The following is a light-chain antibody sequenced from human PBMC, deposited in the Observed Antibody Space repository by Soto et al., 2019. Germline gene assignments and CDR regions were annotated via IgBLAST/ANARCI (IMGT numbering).Light chain of an antibody. CDR3: SSYTSIGTPV. CDR1: SSDVGGYNY. CDR2: DVS. Sequence: QSALTQPASVSGSPGQSITISCTGTSSDVGGYNYLSWYQQHPGKAPRVMIYDVSNRPSGVSNRFSGSKSGNTASLTISGLQAEDEADYFCSSYTSIGTPVFGGGTKVTVL. J-gene: IGLJ3*02. V-gene: IGLV2-14*01.